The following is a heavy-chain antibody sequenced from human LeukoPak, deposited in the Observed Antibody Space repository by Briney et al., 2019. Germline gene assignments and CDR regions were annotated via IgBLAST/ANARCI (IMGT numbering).Heavy chain of an antibody. CDR1: GFTFSSYS. CDR3: ASVQRGAFDI. CDR2: ISSSSSTI. Sequence: GGSLRLSCAASGFTFSSYSMNWVRQAPGKGLEWVSYISSSSSTIYYADSVKGRFTISRDNAKNSLYLQMNSLRAEDTAVYYCASVQRGAFDIWGQGTMVTVSS. V-gene: IGHV3-48*04. D-gene: IGHD1-1*01. J-gene: IGHJ3*02.